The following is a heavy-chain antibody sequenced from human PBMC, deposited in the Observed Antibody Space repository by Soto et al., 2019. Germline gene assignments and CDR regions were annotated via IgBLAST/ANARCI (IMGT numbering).Heavy chain of an antibody. CDR1: GFTFSSYS. CDR2: ISSSSSYI. V-gene: IGHV3-21*01. J-gene: IGHJ6*04. D-gene: IGHD2-15*01. CDR3: ARDLPPRSYYINCSGGSCYNLATPPH. Sequence: PGGSLRLSCAASGFTFSSYSMNWVRQAPGKGLEWVSSISSSSSYIYYADSVKGRFTISRDNAKNSLYLQMNSLRAEDTAVYYCARDLPPRSYYINCSGGSCYNLATPPHWGKGTTVTVSS.